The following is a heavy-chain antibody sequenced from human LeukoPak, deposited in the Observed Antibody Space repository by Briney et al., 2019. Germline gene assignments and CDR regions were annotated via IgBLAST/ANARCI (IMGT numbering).Heavy chain of an antibody. J-gene: IGHJ4*02. Sequence: GGALRLSCAASGFTLSDYYMTWIRQALGKGLERVSYVSNGGSSSILYADSVKGRFTVFRDYAKNPLYLQMNSLRADDTGVYYCARDKSNKGHDCWGQGTLVTVSP. CDR3: ARDKSNKGHDC. V-gene: IGHV3-11*01. CDR1: GFTLSDYY. CDR2: VSNGGSSSI.